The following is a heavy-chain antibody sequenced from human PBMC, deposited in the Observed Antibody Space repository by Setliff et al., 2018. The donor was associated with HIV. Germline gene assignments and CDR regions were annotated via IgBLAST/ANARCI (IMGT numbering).Heavy chain of an antibody. CDR3: ARRRGQKATGWYYFDF. V-gene: IGHV4-39*01. D-gene: IGHD6-19*01. Sequence: PSETLSLTCSVSGGSISSGSHYWGWIRQAPGKGLEWIGNIYYSGTTFYNPSLKSRVSISVDTSKRQFSLKLTSVTAGDSALYYCARRRGQKATGWYYFDFWGQGALVTVSS. CDR2: IYYSGTT. J-gene: IGHJ4*02. CDR1: GGSISSGSHY.